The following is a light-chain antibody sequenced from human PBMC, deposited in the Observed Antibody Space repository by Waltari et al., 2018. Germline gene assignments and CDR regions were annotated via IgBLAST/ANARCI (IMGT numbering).Light chain of an antibody. J-gene: IGKJ3*01. V-gene: IGKV1-39*01. CDR2: SAS. CDR1: QGSDGD. CDR3: QQSYSAPVT. Sequence: RANQGSDGDLNLCQHKEGRAPSLLIYSASNWQSVVPAIFSGSGSGTEFTLTISSLQHEEFATYYCQQSYSAPVTFGPWTKVDI.